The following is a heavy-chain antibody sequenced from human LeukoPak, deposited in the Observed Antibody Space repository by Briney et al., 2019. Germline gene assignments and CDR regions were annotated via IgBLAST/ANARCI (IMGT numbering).Heavy chain of an antibody. Sequence: GRSLRLSCAASGFTFSIYAMSWVRQAPGKGLEWVSAISGGGYSTYSADSVKGRFTISRDNSKHTLYMRMNSLRAEDMAVYYYARLTADVHTAMVTVEFDYWGQGTLVTVSS. CDR2: ISGGGYST. CDR3: ARLTADVHTAMVTVEFDY. V-gene: IGHV3-23*01. CDR1: GFTFSIYA. D-gene: IGHD5-18*01. J-gene: IGHJ4*02.